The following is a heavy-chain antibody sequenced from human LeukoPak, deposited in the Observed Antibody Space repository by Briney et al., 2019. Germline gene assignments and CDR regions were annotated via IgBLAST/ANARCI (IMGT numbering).Heavy chain of an antibody. CDR2: ISSSSSTI. D-gene: IGHD6-13*01. CDR1: GFTFSSYS. V-gene: IGHV3-48*01. CDR3: ARRLTASGKHYFDY. Sequence: GGSLRLSCAASGFTFSSYSMNWVRQAPGKGLEWVSYISSSSSTIYYADSVQGRFTISRDNAKNSLYLQMNSLRAEDTAVYYCARRLTASGKHYFDYWGQGTLVTVSS. J-gene: IGHJ4*02.